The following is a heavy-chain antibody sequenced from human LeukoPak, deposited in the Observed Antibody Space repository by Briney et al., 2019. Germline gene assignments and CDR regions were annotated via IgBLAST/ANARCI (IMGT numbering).Heavy chain of an antibody. CDR2: ISGSGGST. D-gene: IGHD2-2*01. CDR3: AKTDIVVVPAAMRGYYFDY. J-gene: IGHJ4*02. Sequence: QSGGSLRLSCAASGFTFSSYGMHWVRQAPGKGLEWVSAISGSGGSTYYADSVKGRFTISRDNSKNTLYLQMNSLRAEDTAVYYCAKTDIVVVPAAMRGYYFDYWGQGTLVTVSS. V-gene: IGHV3-23*01. CDR1: GFTFSSYG.